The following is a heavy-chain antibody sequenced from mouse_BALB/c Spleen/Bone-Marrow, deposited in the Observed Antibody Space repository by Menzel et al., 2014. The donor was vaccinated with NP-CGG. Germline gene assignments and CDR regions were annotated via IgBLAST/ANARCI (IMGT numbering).Heavy chain of an antibody. CDR1: GYTFTSYW. CDR3: AREGYYYGSSIYYAMDY. D-gene: IGHD1-1*01. V-gene: IGHV1-87*01. J-gene: IGHJ4*01. CDR2: IYPGNGDT. Sequence: VQLQQSGAELARPGASVKLSCKASGYTFTSYWMQWVKQRPGQGLEWIGAIYPGNGDTRYTQKFKGKATLTADKSSSTAYMQFSSLASEDSAVYYCAREGYYYGSSIYYAMDYWGQGTSATVSS.